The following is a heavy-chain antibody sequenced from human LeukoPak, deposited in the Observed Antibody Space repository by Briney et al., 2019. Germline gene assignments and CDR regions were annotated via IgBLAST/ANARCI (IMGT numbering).Heavy chain of an antibody. CDR1: GFTFSSYG. V-gene: IGHV3-7*03. CDR3: ARVDSGHTLDY. D-gene: IGHD2-15*01. J-gene: IGHJ4*02. Sequence: GRSLRLSCAASGFTFSSYGMHWVRQAPGKGLEWVASIKQDASEKYYVDSVKGRFTISRDNAKNSLYLQMNSLRADDTAVYYCARVDSGHTLDYWGQGTLVTVSS. CDR2: IKQDASEK.